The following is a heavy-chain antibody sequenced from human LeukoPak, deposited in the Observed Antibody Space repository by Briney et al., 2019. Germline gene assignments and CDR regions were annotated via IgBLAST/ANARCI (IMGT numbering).Heavy chain of an antibody. CDR1: GSIFTSYW. Sequence: GASLKISCKGSGSIFTSYWIGGVRPLPGKGLGWMGIIYPGDSDTTYSPSFQGQVTISADKSISTAYLQWSSLKASDTAMYYCASSPVVAAAIGRAFDIWGQGTMVTVSS. D-gene: IGHD2-15*01. J-gene: IGHJ3*02. CDR2: IYPGDSDT. CDR3: ASSPVVAAAIGRAFDI. V-gene: IGHV5-51*01.